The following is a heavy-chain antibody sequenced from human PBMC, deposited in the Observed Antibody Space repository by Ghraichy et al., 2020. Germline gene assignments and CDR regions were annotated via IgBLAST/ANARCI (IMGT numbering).Heavy chain of an antibody. CDR1: GGSIASGDYS. V-gene: IGHV4-30-2*01. CDR2: IYHSGST. CDR3: ARAPYDDDGFYDDAFDI. D-gene: IGHD3-22*01. J-gene: IGHJ3*02. Sequence: SETLSLTCAVSGGSIASGDYSWSWLRQPPGQGQEWIGYIYHSGSTYYSPSLKSRVTISADRSKNQISLKLSSVTAADTAVYYCARAPYDDDGFYDDAFDIWGQGTMITVSS.